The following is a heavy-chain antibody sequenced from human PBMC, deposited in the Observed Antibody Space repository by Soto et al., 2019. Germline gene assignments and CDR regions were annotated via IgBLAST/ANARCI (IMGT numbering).Heavy chain of an antibody. Sequence: QVQLVQSGAEVKKPGASVKVSCKASGYTFTSYDINWVRQATGQGLEWMGWMNPNSGNTGYAQKFQGRVTMTRNTSISTAYMELSSLRSEDTAVYYCARVCSFDQDYGDYGWVWCDRWFDPWGQGTLVTVSS. CDR3: ARVCSFDQDYGDYGWVWCDRWFDP. CDR2: MNPNSGNT. D-gene: IGHD4-17*01. V-gene: IGHV1-8*01. J-gene: IGHJ5*02. CDR1: GYTFTSYD.